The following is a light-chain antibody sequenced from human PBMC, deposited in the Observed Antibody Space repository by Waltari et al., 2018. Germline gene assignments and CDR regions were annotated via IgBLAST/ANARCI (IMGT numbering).Light chain of an antibody. CDR3: QHYVRLPAT. CDR1: QTVSWS. CDR2: GAS. J-gene: IGKJ1*01. V-gene: IGKV3-20*01. Sequence: IVLTQSPGTLSLSPGERATLSCRASQTVSWSLAWYQQKPGQAPKLLIYGASTRATGIPDRFTGSGSGTDFSLTISSLEPEDFAIYFCQHYVRLPATFGQGTKVEIK.